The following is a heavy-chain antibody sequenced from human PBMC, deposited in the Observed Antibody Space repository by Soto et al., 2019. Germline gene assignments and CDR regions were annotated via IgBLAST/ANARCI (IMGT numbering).Heavy chain of an antibody. V-gene: IGHV1-69*06. Sequence: SVKVSCKASGGTFSSYAISWVRQAPGQGLEWMGGIIPIFGTANYAQKFQGRVTITADKSTSTAYMELSSLRSEDTAVYYCARDDILTGYALSSHGMAVWGQGTTVTVSS. CDR3: ARDDILTGYALSSHGMAV. D-gene: IGHD3-9*01. CDR2: IIPIFGTA. CDR1: GGTFSSYA. J-gene: IGHJ6*02.